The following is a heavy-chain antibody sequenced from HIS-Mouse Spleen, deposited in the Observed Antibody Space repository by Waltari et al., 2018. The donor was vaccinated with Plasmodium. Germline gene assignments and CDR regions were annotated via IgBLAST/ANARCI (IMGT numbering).Heavy chain of an antibody. J-gene: IGHJ1*01. CDR2: INPNGGGT. CDR3: ARVLGYKAAAGTFVEYFQH. Sequence: QVQLVQSGAEVKKPGASVKVSCKASGYTFTGYYMHWVRQAPGQGLEWMGGINPNGGGTNYAQKFQGRVTMTRDTSISTAYMELSRLRSDDTAVYYCARVLGYKAAAGTFVEYFQHWGQGTLVTVSS. CDR1: GYTFTGYY. D-gene: IGHD6-13*01. V-gene: IGHV1-2*02.